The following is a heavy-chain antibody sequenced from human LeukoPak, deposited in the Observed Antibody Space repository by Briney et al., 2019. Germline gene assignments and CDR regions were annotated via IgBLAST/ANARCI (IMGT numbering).Heavy chain of an antibody. J-gene: IGHJ5*02. D-gene: IGHD4-17*01. V-gene: IGHV4-59*11. Sequence: SETLSLTCTVSGGSISSHYWSWIRQPPGKGLGWIGYIYYSGSTNYNPSLKSRVTISVDTSKNQFSLKLSSVTAADTAVYYCARDTDYGDYVGGDWFDPWGQGTLVTVSS. CDR3: ARDTDYGDYVGGDWFDP. CDR2: IYYSGST. CDR1: GGSISSHY.